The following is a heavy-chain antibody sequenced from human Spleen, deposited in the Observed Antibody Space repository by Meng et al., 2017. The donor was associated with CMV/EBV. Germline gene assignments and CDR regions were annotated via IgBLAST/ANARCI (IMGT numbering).Heavy chain of an antibody. J-gene: IGHJ6*02. D-gene: IGHD3-16*01. CDR3: ARDGDGIDV. CDR1: GYSISSGYY. Sequence: SETLSLTCTVSGYSISSGYYWGWIRQPPGKGLEWIGSIYHSGSTYYNPSLKSRVTISVDTSKNQFSLKLSSVTAADTAVYYCARDGDGIDVWGQGTTVTVSS. CDR2: IYHSGST. V-gene: IGHV4-38-2*02.